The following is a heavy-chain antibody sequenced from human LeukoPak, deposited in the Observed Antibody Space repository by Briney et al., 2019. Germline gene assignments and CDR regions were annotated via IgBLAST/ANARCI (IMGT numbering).Heavy chain of an antibody. J-gene: IGHJ4*02. CDR3: ATPTHYPLN. Sequence: GGSLRLSCAPSGFTLSTYETLCLRQAPGKGLEWVAVIWYDGSNKFYADSVKGRFTISRDNSKNTLYLQMNSLRADDTAVYYCATPTHYPLNRGQGTLVTVSS. V-gene: IGHV3-33*01. CDR2: IWYDGSNK. CDR1: GFTLSTYE. D-gene: IGHD1-14*01.